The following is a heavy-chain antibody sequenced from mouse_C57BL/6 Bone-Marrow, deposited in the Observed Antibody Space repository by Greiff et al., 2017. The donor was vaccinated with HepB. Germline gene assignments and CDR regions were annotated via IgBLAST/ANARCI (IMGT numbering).Heavy chain of an antibody. D-gene: IGHD4-1*01. CDR3: ARSAHNWGYAMDY. Sequence: QVQLQQSGPELVKPGASVKISCKASGYAFSSSWMNWVKQRPGKGLEWIGRIYPGDGDTNYNEKFKSKATLTVDKSSSTAYMQLSSLTSEDSAVYYCARSAHNWGYAMDYWGQGTSVTVSS. V-gene: IGHV1-82*01. CDR1: GYAFSSSW. J-gene: IGHJ4*01. CDR2: IYPGDGDT.